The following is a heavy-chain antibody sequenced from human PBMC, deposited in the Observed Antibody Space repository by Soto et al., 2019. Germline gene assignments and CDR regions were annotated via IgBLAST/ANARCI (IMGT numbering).Heavy chain of an antibody. Sequence: QVQLVQSGAAVKKSGSSVKVSCKASGVSFTNHTINWVRQAPGQGLEWMGRIIPILGRATYAQKFQGRVTITADKSTSTAYMELSRLRSDDTAVYYCASRIVVPGSFDYWGQGTLVTVSS. CDR3: ASRIVVPGSFDY. CDR1: GVSFTNHT. CDR2: IIPILGRA. D-gene: IGHD6-19*01. V-gene: IGHV1-69*02. J-gene: IGHJ4*02.